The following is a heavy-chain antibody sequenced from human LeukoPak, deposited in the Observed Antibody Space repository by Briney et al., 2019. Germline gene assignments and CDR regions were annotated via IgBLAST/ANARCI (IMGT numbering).Heavy chain of an antibody. J-gene: IGHJ4*02. CDR3: AIPRYSSGYPFDY. Sequence: ASVKVSCKASGYIFRNYPMNWVRQAPGQGLEWMGWINTNTGSPTYAQGFTGRFVFSLDTSVSTAYLQISSLKAEDTAVYYCAIPRYSSGYPFDYWGQGTLVTVSS. CDR1: GYIFRNYP. V-gene: IGHV7-4-1*02. CDR2: INTNTGSP. D-gene: IGHD6-19*01.